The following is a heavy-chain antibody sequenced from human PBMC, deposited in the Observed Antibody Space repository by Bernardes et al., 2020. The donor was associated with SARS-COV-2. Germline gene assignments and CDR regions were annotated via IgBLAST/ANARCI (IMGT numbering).Heavy chain of an antibody. V-gene: IGHV4-39*01. CDR3: ARQPAAILLYYFDF. CDR1: GGSISSSSYY. J-gene: IGHJ4*02. D-gene: IGHD6-25*01. Sequence: ETLSLTCTVSGGSISSSSYYWGWIRQPPGKGLEWIGSCYYSGSTYYNPSRKRRVTISVDTSKNQFSLKLSSVTAADTAVYYCARQPAAILLYYFDFWGQGTLVTVSS. CDR2: CYYSGST.